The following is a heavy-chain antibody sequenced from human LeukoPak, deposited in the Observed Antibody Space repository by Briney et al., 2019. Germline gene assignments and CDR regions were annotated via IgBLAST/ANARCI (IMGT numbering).Heavy chain of an antibody. V-gene: IGHV1-8*01. Sequence: ASVKVSCKASGYTFTSYDINWVRQATGQGLEWMGWMNPNSGNTGYAQKFQGRVTMTRNTSISTAYMELSSLRAEDTAVYYCAKFASQYCGGDCNDYWGQGTLVTVSS. CDR1: GYTFTSYD. CDR2: MNPNSGNT. CDR3: AKFASQYCGGDCNDY. J-gene: IGHJ4*02. D-gene: IGHD2-21*02.